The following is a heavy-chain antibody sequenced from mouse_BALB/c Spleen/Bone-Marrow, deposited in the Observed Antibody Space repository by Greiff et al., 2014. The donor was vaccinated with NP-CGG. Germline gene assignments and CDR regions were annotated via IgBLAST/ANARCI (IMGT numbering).Heavy chain of an antibody. CDR2: IHPNSGNT. CDR1: GYTFTNSW. D-gene: IGHD2-14*01. V-gene: IGHV1S130*01. J-gene: IGHJ2*01. CDR3: ARHHRYAYYFDY. Sequence: QVQLQQSGSVLVRPGASVKLSCKASGYTFTNSWIHWAKQRPGQGLEWIGEIHPNSGNTNYNEKLKGKVTLTADISSSTAYVDLSSLTSEDSAVYYCARHHRYAYYFDYWGQGTTLTVSS.